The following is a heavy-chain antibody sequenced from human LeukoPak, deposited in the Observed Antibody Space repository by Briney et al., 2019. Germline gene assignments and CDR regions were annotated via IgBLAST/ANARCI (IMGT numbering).Heavy chain of an antibody. J-gene: IGHJ3*02. D-gene: IGHD3-22*01. CDR3: AKETQRIQMTRIALAFDI. Sequence: GGSLRLSCAASGFTFSSYAMHWVRQAPGKGLEWVAVISYDGSNKYYADSVKGRFTISRDNSKNTLCLQMNSLRAEDAAVYYWAKETQRIQMTRIALAFDIWGQGTMVTVSS. CDR2: ISYDGSNK. CDR1: GFTFSSYA. V-gene: IGHV3-30*04.